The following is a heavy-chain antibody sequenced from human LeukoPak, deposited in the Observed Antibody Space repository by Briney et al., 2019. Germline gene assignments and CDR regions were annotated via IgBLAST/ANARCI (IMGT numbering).Heavy chain of an antibody. CDR1: GGSISSGGYS. Sequence: SQTLSLTCAVSGGSISSGGYSWTWIRQPPGKGLEWIGYIYHSGSTYYNPSLKSRITIAVDRSKNQFSLKLSSVTAAASAVYYCARKLTGVSRHFDLWGRGTLVTVSS. D-gene: IGHD7-27*01. J-gene: IGHJ2*01. CDR3: ARKLTGVSRHFDL. V-gene: IGHV4-30-2*01. CDR2: IYHSGST.